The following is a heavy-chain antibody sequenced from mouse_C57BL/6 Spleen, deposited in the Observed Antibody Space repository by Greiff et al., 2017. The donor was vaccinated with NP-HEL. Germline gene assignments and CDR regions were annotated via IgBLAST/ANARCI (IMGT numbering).Heavy chain of an antibody. CDR1: GFTFSSYA. V-gene: IGHV5-9-1*02. Sequence: EVQLVESGEGLVKPGGSLKLSCAASGFTFSSYAMSWVRQTPEKRLEWVAYISSGGDYIYYADTVKGRFTISRDNARNTLYLQMSSLKSEDTAMYYCTRDERYYYGSSYAMDYWGQGTSVTVSS. CDR2: ISSGGDYI. D-gene: IGHD1-1*01. J-gene: IGHJ4*01. CDR3: TRDERYYYGSSYAMDY.